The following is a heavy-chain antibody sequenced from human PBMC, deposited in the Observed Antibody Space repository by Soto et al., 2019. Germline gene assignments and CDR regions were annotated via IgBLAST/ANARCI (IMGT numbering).Heavy chain of an antibody. J-gene: IGHJ4*02. V-gene: IGHV4-4*07. Sequence: QVHVQESGPGLVKPAETLSLTCAVSGDSISSYSWNWIRQTAGRGLEWIGRVYPSGHTQYGSSFETRVTVSVDMSTNQFFLELRSVTAADTAVYYCARESGENWSYEAYWGQGTQVTVSS. CDR3: ARESGENWSYEAY. CDR1: GDSISSYS. D-gene: IGHD1-7*01. CDR2: VYPSGHT.